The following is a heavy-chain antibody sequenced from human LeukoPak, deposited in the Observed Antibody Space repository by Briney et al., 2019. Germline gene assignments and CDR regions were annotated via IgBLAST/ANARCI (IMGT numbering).Heavy chain of an antibody. CDR3: ARDSRDYGSGSYWDV. J-gene: IGHJ6*02. V-gene: IGHV4-59*01. D-gene: IGHD3-10*01. Sequence: SETLSLTCTVSGGSINNYYWNWIRQPAGKGLEWIGYITGSIYFSGSTKYDPSLESRVTMSVDTSKNQFSLTLSSVTAADTAVYYCARDSRDYGSGSYWDVWGQGTTVTVSS. CDR1: GGSINNYY. CDR2: ITGSIYFSGST.